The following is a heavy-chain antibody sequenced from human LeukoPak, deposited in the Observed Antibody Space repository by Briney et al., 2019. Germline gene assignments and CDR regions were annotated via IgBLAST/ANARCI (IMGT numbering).Heavy chain of an antibody. CDR1: GFTVSSDY. Sequence: GGSLRLSCAASGFTVSSDYMSWVRQAPGKGLEWVSVIYSGGSTYYADSVKSRFTISRDNSKNTLYLQMNSLRAEDTAVYYCARGAECCTNGVCYKYYYYYMDVWGKGTAVTVSS. D-gene: IGHD2-8*01. V-gene: IGHV3-53*01. J-gene: IGHJ6*03. CDR3: ARGAECCTNGVCYKYYYYYMDV. CDR2: IYSGGST.